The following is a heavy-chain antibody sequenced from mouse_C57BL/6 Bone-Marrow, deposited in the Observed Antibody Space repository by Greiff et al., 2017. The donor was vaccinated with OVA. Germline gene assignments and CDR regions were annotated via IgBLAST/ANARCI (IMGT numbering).Heavy chain of an antibody. CDR2: INPYNGGT. CDR3: ARYYYGNHYAMDY. Sequence: VQLQQSGPVLVKPGASVKTSCKASGYTFTDYYMNWVKQSHGKSLEWIGVINPYNGGTSYNQKFKGKATLTVDKSSSTAYMELNSLTSEDSAVYYCARYYYGNHYAMDYWGQGTSVTVSS. D-gene: IGHD2-1*01. J-gene: IGHJ4*01. CDR1: GYTFTDYY. V-gene: IGHV1-19*01.